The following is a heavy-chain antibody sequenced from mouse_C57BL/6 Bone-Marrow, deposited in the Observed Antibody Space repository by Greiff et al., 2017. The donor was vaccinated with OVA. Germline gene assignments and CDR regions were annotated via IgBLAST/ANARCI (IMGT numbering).Heavy chain of an antibody. Sequence: EVKVVESEGGLVQPGSSMKLSCTASGFTFSDYYMAWVRQVPEKGLEWVANINYDGSSTYYLDSLKSRFIISRDNAKNILYLQMSSLKSEDTATYYCAREETAQAHYFDYWGQGTTLTVSS. J-gene: IGHJ2*01. D-gene: IGHD3-2*02. V-gene: IGHV5-16*01. CDR3: AREETAQAHYFDY. CDR1: GFTFSDYY. CDR2: INYDGSST.